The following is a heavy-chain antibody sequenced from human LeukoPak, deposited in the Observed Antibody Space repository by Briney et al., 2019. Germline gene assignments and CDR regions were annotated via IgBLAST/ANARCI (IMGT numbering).Heavy chain of an antibody. V-gene: IGHV1-69*04. D-gene: IGHD2-2*01. CDR3: VTEGYCTSDSCYVH. Sequence: GASVKVSCKASGGTFSSYAISWVRQAPGQGLEWMGRIIPILGIANYAQKFQGRVTITADPSRATAYMELASLRSEDTAMYYCVTEGYCTSDSCYVHWGQGTLVTVSS. CDR1: GGTFSSYA. J-gene: IGHJ4*02. CDR2: IIPILGIA.